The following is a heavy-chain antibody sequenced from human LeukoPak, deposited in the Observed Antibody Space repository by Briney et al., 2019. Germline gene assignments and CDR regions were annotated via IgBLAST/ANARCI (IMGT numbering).Heavy chain of an antibody. CDR3: ASHYDSSGYYYAY. J-gene: IGHJ4*02. Sequence: PGGSLRLSCAASGFTFSSYSMNWIRQPPGKGLEWIGEINHSGSTNYNPSLKSRVTISVDTSKNQFSLKLSSVTAADTAVYYCASHYDSSGYYYAYWGQGTLVTVSS. CDR1: GFTFSSYS. CDR2: INHSGST. V-gene: IGHV4-34*01. D-gene: IGHD3-22*01.